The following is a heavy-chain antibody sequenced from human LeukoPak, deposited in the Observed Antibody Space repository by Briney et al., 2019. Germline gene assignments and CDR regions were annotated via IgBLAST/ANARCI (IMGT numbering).Heavy chain of an antibody. Sequence: ASVKVSCKASGYTFTSYGIRWVRQARGQGGEWMGWISSYHGNTTYPQKLQGQVTMTTDTSTSTAYMELRSLRSDDTAVYYCARVSRYLVGATNWFDPWGQGTLVTVSS. V-gene: IGHV1-18*01. CDR1: GYTFTSYG. J-gene: IGHJ5*02. CDR2: ISSYHGNT. CDR3: ARVSRYLVGATNWFDP. D-gene: IGHD1-26*01.